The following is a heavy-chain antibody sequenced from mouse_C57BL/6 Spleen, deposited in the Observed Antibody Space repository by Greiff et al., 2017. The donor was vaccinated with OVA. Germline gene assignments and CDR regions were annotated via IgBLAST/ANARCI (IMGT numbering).Heavy chain of an antibody. CDR2: INPYNGGT. J-gene: IGHJ4*01. V-gene: IGHV1-19*01. D-gene: IGHD2-1*01. Sequence: VQLKESGPVLVKPGASVKMSCKASGYTFTDYYMNWVKQSHGKSLEWIGVINPYNGGTSYNQKFKGKATLTVDKSSSTAYMELNSLTSEDSAVYYCARGGGNYWYYAMDYWGQGTSVTVSS. CDR3: ARGGGNYWYYAMDY. CDR1: GYTFTDYY.